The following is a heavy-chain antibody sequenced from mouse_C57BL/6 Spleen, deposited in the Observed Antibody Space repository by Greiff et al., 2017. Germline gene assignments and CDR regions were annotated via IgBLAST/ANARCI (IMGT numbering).Heavy chain of an antibody. CDR2: ISSGSSTI. J-gene: IGHJ1*03. CDR3: ARPFDWYFDV. CDR1: GFTFSDYG. Sequence: DVHLVASGGGLVKPGGSLKLSCAASGFTFSDYGMHWVRQAPEKGLEWVAYISSGSSTIYYADTVKGRFTISRDNAKNTLFLQMTSLRSEDTAMYYCARPFDWYFDVWGTGTTVTVSS. V-gene: IGHV5-17*01.